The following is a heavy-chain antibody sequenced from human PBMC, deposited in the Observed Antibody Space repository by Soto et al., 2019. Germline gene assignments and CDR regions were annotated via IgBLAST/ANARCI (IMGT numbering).Heavy chain of an antibody. D-gene: IGHD4-17*01. V-gene: IGHV5-51*01. CDR2: IYPGASDT. J-gene: IGHJ4*02. CDR1: GYSFTSYW. Sequence: GASLKISCNGSGYSFTSYWIGWVRQMPGKGLEWMGIIYPGASDTRYSPSFQGQVTISADKSISTAYLQWNSLNASCTAMYYCAGEGTVTTSKFGYYWEQGSLFT. CDR3: AGEGTVTTSKFGYY.